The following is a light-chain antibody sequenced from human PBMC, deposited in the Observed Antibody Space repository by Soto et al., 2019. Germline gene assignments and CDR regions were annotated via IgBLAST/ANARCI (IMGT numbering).Light chain of an antibody. CDR1: SSDVASYDL. V-gene: IGLV2-23*01. J-gene: IGLJ1*01. Sequence: QSALTQPASVSGPPGQSSVLSCNGSSSDVASYDLVSWYLQYPGKAPKVIIFEGTKRPSGVSDRFSGSKSGNTASLTISGLQTEDEADYYCCSYAGSRTYVFGPGTKLTVL. CDR3: CSYAGSRTYV. CDR2: EGT.